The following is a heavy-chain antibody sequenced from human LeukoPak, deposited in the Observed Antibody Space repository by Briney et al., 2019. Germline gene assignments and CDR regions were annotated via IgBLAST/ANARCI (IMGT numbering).Heavy chain of an antibody. V-gene: IGHV4-31*03. J-gene: IGHJ5*02. D-gene: IGHD5-24*01. CDR1: GGSISSGDYY. CDR3: GRADGASLQRLDP. CDR2: IYYSGNT. Sequence: SQTLSLTCTVSGGSISSGDYYWSWIRQHPGKGLEWIGYIYYSGNTYYNPSLKSRVTISVDTSKNQFSLKLTSVTAADTAVYYCGRADGASLQRLDPWGQGTLVTVSS.